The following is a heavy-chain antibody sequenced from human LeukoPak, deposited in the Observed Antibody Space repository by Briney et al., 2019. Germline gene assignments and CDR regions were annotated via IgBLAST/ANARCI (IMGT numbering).Heavy chain of an antibody. CDR1: GGSISSGGYY. CDR3: ARGGGLVVVPAV. V-gene: IGHV4-31*03. CDR2: IYYSGST. Sequence: PSQTLSLTCTVSGGSISSGGYYWSWIRQHPGKGLEWIGYIYYSGSTYYNPSLKSRVTISVDTSKNQFSLKLSSVTAADTAVYYCARGGGLVVVPAVWGQGTMVTVSS. J-gene: IGHJ3*01. D-gene: IGHD2-2*01.